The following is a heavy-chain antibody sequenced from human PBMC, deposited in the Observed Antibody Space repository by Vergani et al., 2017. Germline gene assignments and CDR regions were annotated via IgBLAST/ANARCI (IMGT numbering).Heavy chain of an antibody. CDR1: GFTFSSYA. D-gene: IGHD3-22*01. V-gene: IGHV3-30-3*01. Sequence: QVQLVESGGGVVQPGRSLRLSCAASGFTFSSYAMHWVRQAPGKGLEWVAVISYDGRNKYYADSVKGRFTISRDNSKNTLYLQMNSLRAEDTAVYYCARAPRSSGYFFDYWGQGTLVTVSS. J-gene: IGHJ4*02. CDR3: ARAPRSSGYFFDY. CDR2: ISYDGRNK.